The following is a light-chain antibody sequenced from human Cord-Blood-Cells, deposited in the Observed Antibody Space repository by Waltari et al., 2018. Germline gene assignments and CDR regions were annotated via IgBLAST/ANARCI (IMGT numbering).Light chain of an antibody. J-gene: IGLJ3*02. V-gene: IGLV2-14*01. CDR2: DVS. Sequence: QSALTQPASVSGSPGQSITISCTGTSSEVGGYNYVSWYQQHPGKAPKLMIYDVSKRPSVVSNRCAGSKSGKTASLTNSGLQAEDEADYYCSSYTSSSTWVLGGGTKLTVL. CDR3: SSYTSSSTWV. CDR1: SSEVGGYNY.